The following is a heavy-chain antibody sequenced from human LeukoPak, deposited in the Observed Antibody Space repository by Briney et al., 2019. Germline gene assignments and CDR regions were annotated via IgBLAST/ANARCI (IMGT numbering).Heavy chain of an antibody. D-gene: IGHD2-2*01. Sequence: PSETLSLTCTVSGGSISSYYGSWIRQPPGKGLEWIGYIYYSGSTNYNPSLKSRVTISVDTSKNQFSLRLSSVTAADTAVYYCARDCSSTCSDAFDIWGQGTMVTVSS. CDR1: GGSISSYY. V-gene: IGHV4-59*01. CDR3: ARDCSSTCSDAFDI. CDR2: IYYSGST. J-gene: IGHJ3*02.